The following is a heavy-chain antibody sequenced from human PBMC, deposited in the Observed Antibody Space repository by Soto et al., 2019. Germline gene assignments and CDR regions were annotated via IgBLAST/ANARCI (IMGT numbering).Heavy chain of an antibody. CDR3: ARDEGSRGTGEEFYTYNSGMDV. D-gene: IGHD3-10*01. V-gene: IGHV1-2*02. J-gene: IGHJ6*02. CDR2: INPNSGGT. CDR1: GYTFTGYY. Sequence: ASVKVSCKASGYTFTGYYMHWVRQAPGQGLEWMGWINPNSGGTNYAQKFQGRVTMTRDTSISTAYMELSRLRSDDTAVYYCARDEGSRGTGEEFYTYNSGMDVFGLEDTLTISS.